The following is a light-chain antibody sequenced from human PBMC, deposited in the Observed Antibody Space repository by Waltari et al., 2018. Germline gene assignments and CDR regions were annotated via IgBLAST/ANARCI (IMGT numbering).Light chain of an antibody. Sequence: DIVLTQSPDSLAVSLGERATITCRSSQAILYSSNNKNCLAWYQQKSGQPPRVLLYWASTRESGVPDRFSGSGSGTDFTLTINSLQAEDAAVYFCHQYCTIQMFGQGTRVEIK. J-gene: IGKJ1*01. CDR3: HQYCTIQM. CDR1: QAILYSSNNKNC. V-gene: IGKV4-1*01. CDR2: WAS.